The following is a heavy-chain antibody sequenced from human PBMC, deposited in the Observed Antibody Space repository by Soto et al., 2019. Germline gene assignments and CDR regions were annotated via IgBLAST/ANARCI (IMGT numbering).Heavy chain of an antibody. V-gene: IGHV3-23*01. CDR2: ISGSGGGT. Sequence: EVQLSESGGGLVQPGGSLRLSCATSGFTFSTYAMSWVRQAPGKGLEWVSTISGSGGGTYYADSVKGRFTISRDNSKSTLYLHMNSLPIEDTAVYYCAKVEPYSGISYRWSLLHWGQGPLVTVSS. CDR3: AKVEPYSGISYRWSLLH. CDR1: GFTFSTYA. D-gene: IGHD6-13*01. J-gene: IGHJ1*01.